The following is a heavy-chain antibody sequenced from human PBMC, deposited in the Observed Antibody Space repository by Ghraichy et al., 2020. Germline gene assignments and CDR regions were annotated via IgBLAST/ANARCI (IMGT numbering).Heavy chain of an antibody. CDR1: GFTFSSYA. D-gene: IGHD6-13*01. V-gene: IGHV3-23*01. J-gene: IGHJ5*02. CDR2: ISGSGGST. CDR3: AKDGLYSFRNWFAP. Sequence: GSLRLSCAASGFTFSSYAMSWVRQAPGKGLEWFSAISGSGGSTYYADSVKGRFTISRDNSKNTPYLQMNSLRAEDTAVYYCAKDGLYSFRNWFAPWGQGTLVTVSS.